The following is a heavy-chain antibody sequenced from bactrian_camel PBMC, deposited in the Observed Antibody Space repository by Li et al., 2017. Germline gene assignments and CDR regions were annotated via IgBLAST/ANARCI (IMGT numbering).Heavy chain of an antibody. CDR2: LSVDGTT. V-gene: IGHV3S1*01. J-gene: IGHJ4*01. D-gene: IGHD4*01. Sequence: HVQLVESGGDSVQAGGSLRLSCVTSLNPDSRYCLAWFRQTPGKRREGVAVLSVDGTTNYADSVKGRFTISRDHEKNTLYLQMNSLKPEDSAMYYCAADQGEWCRTARWSDDEWYNFWGQGTQVTVS. CDR3: AADQGEWCRTARWSDDEWYNF. CDR1: LNPDSRYC.